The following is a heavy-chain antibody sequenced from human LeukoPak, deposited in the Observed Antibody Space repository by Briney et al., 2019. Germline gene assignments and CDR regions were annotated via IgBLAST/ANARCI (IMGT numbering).Heavy chain of an antibody. D-gene: IGHD4-17*01. CDR3: ARLPDDYGDYKYFQH. V-gene: IGHV3-7*01. J-gene: IGHJ1*01. CDR1: GFTFSSYW. CDR2: IKQDGSEK. Sequence: GGSLRLSCAASGFTFSSYWMSWVRQAPGKGLERVANIKQDGSEKYYVDSVKGRFTISRDNVKNSLYLQMNSLRAEDTAVYYCARLPDDYGDYKYFQHWGQGTLVTVSS.